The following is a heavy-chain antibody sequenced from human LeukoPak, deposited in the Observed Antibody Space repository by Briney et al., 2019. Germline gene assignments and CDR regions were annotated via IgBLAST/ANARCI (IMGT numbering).Heavy chain of an antibody. CDR3: ASRIVVVAATYGFDI. Sequence: GALRLSCAASGFTSGDYAMHWVRQAPGKGLEWVSLISGDGDSTYYTDSVKGRFTISRDNSKNSLYLQMNSLRTEDTALYYCASRIVVVAATYGFDIRGQGTMVTVSS. CDR1: GFTSGDYA. J-gene: IGHJ3*02. CDR2: ISGDGDST. V-gene: IGHV3-43*02. D-gene: IGHD2-15*01.